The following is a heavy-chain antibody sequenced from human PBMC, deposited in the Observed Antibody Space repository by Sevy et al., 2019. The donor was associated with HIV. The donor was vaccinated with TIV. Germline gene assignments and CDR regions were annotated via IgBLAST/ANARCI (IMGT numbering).Heavy chain of an antibody. CDR3: ATDTTGYHSTLDY. V-gene: IGHV1-24*01. D-gene: IGHD3-9*01. J-gene: IGHJ4*02. Sequence: ASVKVSCKVSGYTLTEFSIHWVRQAPGKGLEWMGGFDPGDGDAEPPYARKFRDRLTMTADTSTDTVYMELSSLRSEDTAVYYCATDTTGYHSTLDYWGQGTLVTVSS. CDR2: FDPGDGDAEP. CDR1: GYTLTEFS.